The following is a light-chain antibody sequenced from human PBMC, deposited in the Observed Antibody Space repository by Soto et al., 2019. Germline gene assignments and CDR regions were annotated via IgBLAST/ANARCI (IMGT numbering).Light chain of an antibody. CDR2: GAS. V-gene: IGKV3-15*01. J-gene: IGKJ1*01. Sequence: EILTTQSPPTLSVSPGERATLSCRASQSVSSSLAWYAQKPGQAPRLLIYGASTRANGTPARFSGSGSGTEYTLTISSLQSEDFAFYDYQPYKSWPPITFGQGTQVDI. CDR1: QSVSSS. CDR3: QPYKSWPPIT.